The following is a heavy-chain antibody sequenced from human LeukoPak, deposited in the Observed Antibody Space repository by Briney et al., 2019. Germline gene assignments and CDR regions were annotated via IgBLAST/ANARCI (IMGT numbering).Heavy chain of an antibody. CDR3: AKDRGSSWTFDY. J-gene: IGHJ4*02. D-gene: IGHD6-13*01. Sequence: GGSLRLSCVASGFTFSSYGMHWVRQAPGKGLEWVAFVRYDGSNKYYADSVKGRFTISRDNSKNTMYLQMNSLRVEDTAVHYCAKDRGSSWTFDYWGQGTLVTVSS. CDR2: VRYDGSNK. V-gene: IGHV3-30*02. CDR1: GFTFSSYG.